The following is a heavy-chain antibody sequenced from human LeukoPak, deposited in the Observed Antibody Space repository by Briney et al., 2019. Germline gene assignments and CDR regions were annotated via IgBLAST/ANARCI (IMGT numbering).Heavy chain of an antibody. CDR3: ATGGGLVATILGTFFDY. CDR1: GYTLTELS. V-gene: IGHV1-24*01. Sequence: GASVKVSCKVSGYTLTELSMHLVRQAPGKGHEWRGGFDPEDGETIYAQKFQGRVTMTEDTSTDTAYMELSSLRSEDTAVYYCATGGGLVATILGTFFDYWGQGTLVTVSS. J-gene: IGHJ4*02. CDR2: FDPEDGET. D-gene: IGHD5-12*01.